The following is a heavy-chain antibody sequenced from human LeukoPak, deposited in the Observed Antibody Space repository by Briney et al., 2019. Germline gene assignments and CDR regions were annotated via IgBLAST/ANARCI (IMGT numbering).Heavy chain of an antibody. D-gene: IGHD3-10*01. Sequence: ASVKVSCKASGYTSTSYAMHWVRQAPGQRLEWMGWINAGNGNTKYSQKFQGRVTMTRNTSISTAYMELSSLRSEDTAVYYCASKDYGSGSYFRDYWGQGTLVTVSS. CDR3: ASKDYGSGSYFRDY. CDR1: GYTSTSYA. CDR2: INAGNGNT. J-gene: IGHJ4*02. V-gene: IGHV1-3*01.